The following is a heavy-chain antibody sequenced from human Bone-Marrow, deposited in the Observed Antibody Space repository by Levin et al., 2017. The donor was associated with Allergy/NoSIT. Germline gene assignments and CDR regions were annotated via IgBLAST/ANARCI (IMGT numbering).Heavy chain of an antibody. Sequence: SCAVSGFRFSDYYMSWVRQAPGKRLEWISYIYGGGTATYYADSVKGRFTISKDTDRSSLFLQMSSLRADDTAMYFCARSRAGRFSGNFHGVVDHWGQGSLVTVSS. CDR3: ARSRAGRFSGNFHGVVDH. J-gene: IGHJ5*02. CDR2: IYGGGTAT. CDR1: GFRFSDYY. D-gene: IGHD1-1*01. V-gene: IGHV3-11*01.